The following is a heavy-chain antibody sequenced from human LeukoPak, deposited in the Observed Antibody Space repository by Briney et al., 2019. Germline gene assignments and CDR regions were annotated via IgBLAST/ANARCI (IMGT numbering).Heavy chain of an antibody. J-gene: IGHJ5*02. CDR2: INHSGST. CDR3: ARAPYYDILTGYRLDP. D-gene: IGHD3-9*01. CDR1: GGSFSGYY. V-gene: IGHV4-34*01. Sequence: PSETLSLTCAVYGGSFSGYYWSWIRQPPGKGLEWIGEINHSGSTNYNPSLKSRVTISVDTSKNQFSLKLSSVTAADTAVYYCARAPYYDILTGYRLDPWGQGTLVTVFS.